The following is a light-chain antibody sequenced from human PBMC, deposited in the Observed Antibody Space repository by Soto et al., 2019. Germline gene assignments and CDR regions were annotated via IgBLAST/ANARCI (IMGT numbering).Light chain of an antibody. V-gene: IGKV1-8*01. J-gene: IGKJ1*01. CDR2: AAS. CDR3: QQYYSYPT. CDR1: QGVSIY. Sequence: AIRMTQSPSSLSASTGDRVTISCRASQGVSIYLALYQQKPGKASKLLIYAASTLQSGVPSRFSGSGSGTDFTLTISCLQSEDFATYYCQQYYSYPTFGQGTKVEIK.